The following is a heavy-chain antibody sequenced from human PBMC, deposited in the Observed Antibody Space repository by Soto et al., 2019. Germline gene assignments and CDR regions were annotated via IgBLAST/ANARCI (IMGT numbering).Heavy chain of an antibody. V-gene: IGHV4-31*03. D-gene: IGHD6-13*01. CDR3: ARSPLIAAAGSNYYYGMDV. CDR2: IYYSGST. Sequence: QVQLQESGPGLVKPSQTLSLTCTVSGGSISSGGYYWSWIRQHPGKGLEWIGYIYYSGSTYYNPSLKSRVTISVDTSKNQCSLKLSSVTAADTAVYYCARSPLIAAAGSNYYYGMDVWGQGTTVTVSS. J-gene: IGHJ6*02. CDR1: GGSISSGGYY.